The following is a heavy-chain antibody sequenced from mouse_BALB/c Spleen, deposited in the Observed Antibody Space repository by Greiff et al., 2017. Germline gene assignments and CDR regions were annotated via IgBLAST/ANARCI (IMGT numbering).Heavy chain of an antibody. Sequence: QVQLKQSAAELARPGASVKMSCKASGYTFTSYTMHWVKQRPGQGLEWIGYINPSSGYTEYNQKFKDKTTLTADKSSSTAYMQLSSLTSEDSAVYYCARRASLLPYFDVWGAGTTVTVSS. D-gene: IGHD1-1*01. CDR1: GYTFTSYT. CDR2: INPSSGYT. CDR3: ARRASLLPYFDV. V-gene: IGHV1-4*02. J-gene: IGHJ1*01.